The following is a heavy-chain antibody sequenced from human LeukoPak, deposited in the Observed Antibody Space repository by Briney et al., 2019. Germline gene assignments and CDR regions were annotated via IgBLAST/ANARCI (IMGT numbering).Heavy chain of an antibody. Sequence: PGGSLRLSCAASGFTFSSYAMSWVRQAPGKGLEWVSSIGGSGSNTYYADSVKGRFTISRDKSKNTVYLQMNSLRAEDTAVYYCAKFSRDYYDSSGYYYDHWGQGTLVTVSS. J-gene: IGHJ5*02. V-gene: IGHV3-23*01. CDR3: AKFSRDYYDSSGYYYDH. CDR1: GFTFSSYA. CDR2: IGGSGSNT. D-gene: IGHD3-22*01.